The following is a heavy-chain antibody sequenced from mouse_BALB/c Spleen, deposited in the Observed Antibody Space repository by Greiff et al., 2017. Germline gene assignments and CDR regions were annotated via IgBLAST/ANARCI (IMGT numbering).Heavy chain of an antibody. CDR3: ARDADWDGWYFDV. V-gene: IGHV7-1*02. Sequence: EVKVVESGGGLVQPGGSLRLSCATSGFTFSDFYMECVRQPPGKRLEWIAASRNKANDYTTEYSASVKGRFIVSRDTSQSILYLQMNALRAEDTAIYYCARDADWDGWYFDVWGAGTTVTVSS. CDR2: SRNKANDYTT. D-gene: IGHD4-1*01. J-gene: IGHJ1*01. CDR1: GFTFSDFY.